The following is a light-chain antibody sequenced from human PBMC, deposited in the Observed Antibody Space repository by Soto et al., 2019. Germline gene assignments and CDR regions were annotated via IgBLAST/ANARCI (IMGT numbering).Light chain of an antibody. CDR3: QQYHNWPIT. J-gene: IGKJ5*01. Sequence: EIVMTQCPDTLSVSAGERATLSCRASQSVSSNLAWYQQKPGQAPRLLIYGASTRATGIPARFSGSGPGTEFTLTISSLQSEDFAVYYCQQYHNWPITFGQGTRLEI. V-gene: IGKV3-15*01. CDR2: GAS. CDR1: QSVSSN.